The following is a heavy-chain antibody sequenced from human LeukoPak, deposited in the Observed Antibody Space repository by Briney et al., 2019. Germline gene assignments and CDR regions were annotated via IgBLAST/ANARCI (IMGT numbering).Heavy chain of an antibody. V-gene: IGHV1-46*01. CDR2: INPTGGST. J-gene: IGHJ4*02. CDR3: ARTAARRFDY. D-gene: IGHD6-6*01. Sequence: ASVKVSCKASGYTFPSYFMHWVRQAPGQGLEWMGIINPTGGSTAYAQKFQGRVTMTRDTSTSTVYMELSSLRSDDTAVYYCARTAARRFDYWGQGTLATVSS. CDR1: GYTFPSYF.